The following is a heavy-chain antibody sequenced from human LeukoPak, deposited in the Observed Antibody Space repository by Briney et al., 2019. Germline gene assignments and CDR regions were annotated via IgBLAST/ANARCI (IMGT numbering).Heavy chain of an antibody. V-gene: IGHV4-59*01. CDR2: IYYIGYT. CDR3: ARGNADLLD. Sequence: PSETLSLTCTVSGASISSYCWSWIRQPPGKGLEWIGYIYYIGYTNYNPSLKSRVTMSVDTSNHQFSLRLSSVTAADTAVYYCARGNADLLDWGQGTLVTVSS. CDR1: GASISSYC. D-gene: IGHD1-26*01. J-gene: IGHJ4*02.